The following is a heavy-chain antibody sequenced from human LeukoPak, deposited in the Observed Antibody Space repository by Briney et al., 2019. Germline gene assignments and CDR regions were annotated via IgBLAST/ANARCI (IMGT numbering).Heavy chain of an antibody. J-gene: IGHJ4*02. V-gene: IGHV1-69*05. Sequence: ASVKVSCKASGGTFSSCAISWVRQAPGQGREWMGGIIPIFGTANYAQKFQGRVTITTDESTSTAYMELSSLRSEDTAVYYCARALIAVAGRLYYFDYWGQGTLVTVSS. D-gene: IGHD6-19*01. CDR1: GGTFSSCA. CDR3: ARALIAVAGRLYYFDY. CDR2: IIPIFGTA.